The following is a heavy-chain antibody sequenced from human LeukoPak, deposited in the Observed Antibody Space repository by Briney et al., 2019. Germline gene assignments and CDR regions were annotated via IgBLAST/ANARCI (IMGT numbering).Heavy chain of an antibody. D-gene: IGHD3-10*01. CDR3: ARDRADFDY. CDR2: ISSSSSTI. V-gene: IGHV3-48*01. CDR1: GFTFSSYA. J-gene: IGHJ4*02. Sequence: GGSLRLSCAASGFTFSSYAMNWVRQAPGKGLEWVSYISSSSSTIYYADSVKGRFTISRDNAKNSLYLQMNSLRAEDTAVYYCARDRADFDYWGQGTLVTVSS.